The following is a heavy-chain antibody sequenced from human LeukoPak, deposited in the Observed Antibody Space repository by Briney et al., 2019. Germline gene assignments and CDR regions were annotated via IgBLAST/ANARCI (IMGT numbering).Heavy chain of an antibody. CDR2: ISYDGSNK. CDR3: ARGRRALWFGESMPDY. J-gene: IGHJ4*02. Sequence: GGSLRLSCAASGFTFSSYAMHWVRQAPGKGLEWVAVISYDGSNKYYADSVKGRFTISRDNSKNTLYLQMNSLRAEDTAVYYCARGRRALWFGESMPDYWGQGTLVTVSS. CDR1: GFTFSSYA. D-gene: IGHD3-10*01. V-gene: IGHV3-30*04.